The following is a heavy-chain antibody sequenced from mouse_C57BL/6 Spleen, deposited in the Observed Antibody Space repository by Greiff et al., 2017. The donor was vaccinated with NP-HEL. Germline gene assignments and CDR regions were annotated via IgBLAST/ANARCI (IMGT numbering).Heavy chain of an antibody. CDR3: ARDRSLLRYFDY. Sequence: VQLQQSGPELVKPGASVKMSCKASGYTFTDYNMHWVKQSHGKSLEWIGYINPNNGGTSSNQKFKGKATLTVNKSSSTAYMELRSLTSEDSAVYYCARDRSLLRYFDYWGQGTTLTVSS. CDR2: INPNNGGT. V-gene: IGHV1-22*01. D-gene: IGHD1-2*01. J-gene: IGHJ2*01. CDR1: GYTFTDYN.